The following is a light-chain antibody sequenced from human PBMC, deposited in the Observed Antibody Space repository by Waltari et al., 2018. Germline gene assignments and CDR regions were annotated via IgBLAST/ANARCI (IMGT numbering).Light chain of an antibody. CDR3: SSYAGNCNLVV. J-gene: IGLJ2*01. CDR2: EAT. V-gene: IGLV2-23*01. CDR1: SSDVGTYNL. Sequence: QCALTQPASVSGSPGQSITISCTGTSSDVGTYNLVSWYQQHPGKAPKRMIYEATKRPSGVSNRFSRSKTGNTASLTISGLQAEDEADYYCSSYAGNCNLVVFGGGTKLTVL.